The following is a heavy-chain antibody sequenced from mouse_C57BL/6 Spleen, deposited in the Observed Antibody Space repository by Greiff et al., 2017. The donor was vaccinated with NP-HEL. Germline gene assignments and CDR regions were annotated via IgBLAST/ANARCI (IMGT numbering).Heavy chain of an antibody. CDR1: GFTFSDYY. CDR2: INYDGSST. Sequence: EVKLMESEGGLVQPGSSMKLSCTASGFTFSDYYMAWVRQVPEKGLEWVANINYDGSSTYYLDSLKSRFIISRDNAKNILYLQMSSLKSEDTATYYCARDSEGKGFDYWGQGTTLTVSS. CDR3: ARDSEGKGFDY. V-gene: IGHV5-16*01. J-gene: IGHJ2*01.